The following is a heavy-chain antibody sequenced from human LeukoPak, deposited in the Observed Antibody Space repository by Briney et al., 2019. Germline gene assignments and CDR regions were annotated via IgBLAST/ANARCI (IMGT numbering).Heavy chain of an antibody. CDR3: ASGIAVAGADY. CDR1: GFTFSSYG. Sequence: GGSLRLSCAASGFTFSSYGMHWVRQAPGKGLEWVAVIWYDGSNKYYADSVKGRFTISRDNSKSTLYLQMNSLRAEDTAVYYCASGIAVAGADYWGQGTLVTVSS. V-gene: IGHV3-33*01. D-gene: IGHD6-19*01. CDR2: IWYDGSNK. J-gene: IGHJ4*02.